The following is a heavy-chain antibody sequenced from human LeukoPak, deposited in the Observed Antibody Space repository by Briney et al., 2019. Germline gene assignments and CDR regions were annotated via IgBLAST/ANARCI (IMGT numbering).Heavy chain of an antibody. CDR3: ARALRLRSTSTFDY. J-gene: IGHJ4*02. D-gene: IGHD4-17*01. V-gene: IGHV3-66*01. Sequence: PGGSLRLSCAASGFTVSSNYMSWVRQAPGKGLEWVSVIYSGGSTYYADSVKGRFTISRDNSKNTLYLQMNSLRAEDTAVYYCARALRLRSTSTFDYWGQGTLVTVSS. CDR1: GFTVSSNY. CDR2: IYSGGST.